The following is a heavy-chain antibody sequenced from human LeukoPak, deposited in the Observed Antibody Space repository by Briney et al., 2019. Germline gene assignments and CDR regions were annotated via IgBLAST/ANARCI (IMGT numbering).Heavy chain of an antibody. V-gene: IGHV4-59*01. J-gene: IGHJ5*02. Sequence: SETLSLTCTVSGGSISSYYWSWIRQPPGKGLEWIGYIYYSGSTNYNPSLKSRVTISVDTSKNQFSLKLSSVTAEDTAVYYCARDYSSSWHNWFDPWGQGTLVTVSS. CDR2: IYYSGST. D-gene: IGHD6-13*01. CDR1: GGSISSYY. CDR3: ARDYSSSWHNWFDP.